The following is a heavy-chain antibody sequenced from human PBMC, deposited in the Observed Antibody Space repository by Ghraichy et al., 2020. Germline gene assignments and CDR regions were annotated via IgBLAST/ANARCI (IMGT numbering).Heavy chain of an antibody. CDR2: IYYSGST. CDR1: GGSIISSSYY. Sequence: SETLSLTCTVSGGSIISSSYYWGWIRQPPGKGLEWIGTIYYSGSTYYNPSLKSRVTISVDTSKNQFSLKVTSVTAADTAVYYCARRLYNSGSAFDLWGRGTLVTVSS. J-gene: IGHJ2*01. CDR3: ARRLYNSGSAFDL. D-gene: IGHD6-19*01. V-gene: IGHV4-39*01.